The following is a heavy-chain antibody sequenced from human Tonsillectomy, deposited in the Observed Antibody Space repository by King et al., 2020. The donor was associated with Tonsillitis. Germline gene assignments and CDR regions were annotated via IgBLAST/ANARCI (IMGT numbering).Heavy chain of an antibody. CDR1: GFTFSSYA. D-gene: IGHD3-10*01. CDR2: IRGSGGFT. V-gene: IGHV3-23*04. Sequence: VQLVESGGGLVQPGGSLRLSCVVSGFTFSSYAMSWVRQAPGKGLEWVSAIRGSGGFTYYADSVKGRFTISRDNSKNTLYLQMTSLRAEDTAVYYCAKVQHDSGSYPGNSFDYWGLGTLVTVSS. CDR3: AKVQHDSGSYPGNSFDY. J-gene: IGHJ4*02.